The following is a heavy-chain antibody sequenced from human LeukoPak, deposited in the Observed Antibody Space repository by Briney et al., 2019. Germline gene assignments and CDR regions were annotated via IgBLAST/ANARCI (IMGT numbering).Heavy chain of an antibody. V-gene: IGHV3-49*04. CDR2: IRNKAYGGTT. D-gene: IGHD4-23*01. Sequence: GGSLRLSCAASGFTFNKYTMNWVRQAPGKGLEWVGFIRNKAYGGTTEYAASVKGGFTISRDDSKSIAYLQMNSLKTEDTAVYYCTRRWYNFDYWGQGTLVTVSS. J-gene: IGHJ4*02. CDR3: TRRWYNFDY. CDR1: GFTFNKYT.